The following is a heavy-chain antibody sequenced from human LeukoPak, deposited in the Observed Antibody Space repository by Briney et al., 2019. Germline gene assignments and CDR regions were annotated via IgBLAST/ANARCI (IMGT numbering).Heavy chain of an antibody. CDR3: TTNGGITMVRGVDY. CDR1: GFTFSSYG. J-gene: IGHJ4*02. CDR2: MSYDGTNE. Sequence: PGGSLRLSCAASGFTFSSYGMHWVRQAPGKGLEWVAVMSYDGTNEYYADSLKGRFTISRDNSKNSLYLQMNSLKTEDTAVYYCTTNGGITMVRGVDYWGQGTLVTVSS. D-gene: IGHD3-10*01. V-gene: IGHV3-33*05.